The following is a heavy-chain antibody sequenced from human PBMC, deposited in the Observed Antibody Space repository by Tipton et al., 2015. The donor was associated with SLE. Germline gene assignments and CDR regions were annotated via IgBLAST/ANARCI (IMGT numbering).Heavy chain of an antibody. CDR2: IYSSGNSGST. CDR1: GDSVSSGGNY. CDR3: ARDQRVMGGILVEAFDI. V-gene: IGHV4-61*02. Sequence: LRLSCTVSGDSVSSGGNYWTWVRQPAGKGLEWIGRIYSSGNSGSTNYKSSLKSRATISLDRTKNQFSLKLSSVTAADTAVYYCARDQRVMGGILVEAFDIWGQGTMVTVSS. D-gene: IGHD1-26*01. J-gene: IGHJ3*02.